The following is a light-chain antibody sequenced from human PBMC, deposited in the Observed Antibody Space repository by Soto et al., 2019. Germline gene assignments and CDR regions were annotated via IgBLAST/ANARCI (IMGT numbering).Light chain of an antibody. CDR2: GTT. Sequence: QSVLTQPPPVSGAPGQRVTISCTGSSSNIGAGYDVHWYQQLPGTAPKLIIYGTTNRPSGVPDRFSGSKSGTSASLAITGLQAEDEADYYCQSYDGTLSGSYVFGIGTKVT. CDR1: SSNIGAGYD. V-gene: IGLV1-40*01. J-gene: IGLJ1*01. CDR3: QSYDGTLSGSYV.